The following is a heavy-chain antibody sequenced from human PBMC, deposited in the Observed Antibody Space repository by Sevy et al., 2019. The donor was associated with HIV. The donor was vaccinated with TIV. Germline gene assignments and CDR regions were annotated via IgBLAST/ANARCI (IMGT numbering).Heavy chain of an antibody. V-gene: IGHV3-30*02. CDR3: AKVLGFGSGYDYAFDL. CDR1: GFTFTSYG. CDR2: ISFDEKYK. J-gene: IGHJ3*01. Sequence: GGSLRLSCAASGFTFTSYGIHWVRQAPGKGLECVAKISFDEKYKYYAESVKGRFTISRDISKNTVFLEMNSLRPDDTGVYYCAKVLGFGSGYDYAFDLWGQGTMVTVSS. D-gene: IGHD5-12*01.